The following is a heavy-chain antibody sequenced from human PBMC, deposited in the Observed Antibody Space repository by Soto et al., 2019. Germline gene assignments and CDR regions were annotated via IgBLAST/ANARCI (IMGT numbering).Heavy chain of an antibody. D-gene: IGHD3-22*01. J-gene: IGHJ3*02. CDR3: ERDTYYYDSSGVYAFDI. Sequence: GAPVKVSFQASGGTFSSCAISWGRQAPGQGLEPMGGLIPIFGTANYAQKFQGRVTITADESTSTAYMELTSLRSEDTAVYYCERDTYYYDSSGVYAFDIWGQGTMVTVSS. CDR1: GGTFSSCA. V-gene: IGHV1-69*13. CDR2: LIPIFGTA.